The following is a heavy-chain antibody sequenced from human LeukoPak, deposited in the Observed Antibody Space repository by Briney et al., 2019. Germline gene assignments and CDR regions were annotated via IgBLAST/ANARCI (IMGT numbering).Heavy chain of an antibody. J-gene: IGHJ4*02. V-gene: IGHV3-64*01. CDR3: ARGARYYGSGSPIDY. Sequence: GSLRLSCAASGFTLSNYAMHWVRQAPGMGLEYVSTLGTNGFTTYYGNSVKGRFTISRDNSKNTLYLQVASLRAEDMAVYYCARGARYYGSGSPIDYWGQGTLVTVSS. CDR2: LGTNGFTT. CDR1: GFTLSNYA. D-gene: IGHD3-10*01.